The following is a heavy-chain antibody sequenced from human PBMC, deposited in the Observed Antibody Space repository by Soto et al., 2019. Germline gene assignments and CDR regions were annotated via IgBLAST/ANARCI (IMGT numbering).Heavy chain of an antibody. CDR1: GFTFSSYA. Sequence: CATSGFTFSSYAMSWVRQAPGKGLEWVSAISGSGGSTYYADSVKGRFTISRDNSKNTLYLQMNSLRAEDTAVYYCARFDSSGSVDYWGQGTLVTVSS. D-gene: IGHD3-22*01. J-gene: IGHJ4*02. CDR2: ISGSGGST. CDR3: ARFDSSGSVDY. V-gene: IGHV3-23*01.